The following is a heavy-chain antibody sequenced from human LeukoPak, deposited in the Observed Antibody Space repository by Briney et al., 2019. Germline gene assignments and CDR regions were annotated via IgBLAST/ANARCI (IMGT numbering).Heavy chain of an antibody. D-gene: IGHD3-22*01. V-gene: IGHV3-23*01. CDR3: AKDPRGVVVMEYFDY. Sequence: GGSLRLSCAASGFTFSSYAMSWVRQAPGKGLEWGSAISGSGGSTYYADSVKGRFTISRDNSKNTLYLQMNSLRAEDTAVYYCAKDPRGVVVMEYFDYWGQGTLVTVSS. CDR2: ISGSGGST. J-gene: IGHJ4*02. CDR1: GFTFSSYA.